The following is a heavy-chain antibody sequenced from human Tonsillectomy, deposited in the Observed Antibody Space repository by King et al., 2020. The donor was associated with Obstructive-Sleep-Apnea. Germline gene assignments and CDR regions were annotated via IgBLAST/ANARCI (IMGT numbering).Heavy chain of an antibody. D-gene: IGHD5-12*01. J-gene: IGHJ4*02. CDR1: GFTFSSYA. Sequence: VQLVESGGGVVQPGRSLRLSCAASGFTFSSYAMHWVRQAPGKGLEWVAVISYDGSNKYYADSVKGRFTISRDNSKNTLYLQMNSLRAEDTAVYYCAXGRXXXXVAXFXXGQGXLVXVXS. V-gene: IGHV3-30-3*01. CDR2: ISYDGSNK. CDR3: AXGRXXXXVAXFX.